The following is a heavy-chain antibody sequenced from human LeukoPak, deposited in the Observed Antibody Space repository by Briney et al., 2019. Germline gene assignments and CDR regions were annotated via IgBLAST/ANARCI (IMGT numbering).Heavy chain of an antibody. D-gene: IGHD6-13*01. Sequence: SETLPLTCTVSGDSVTTTSYYWGWIRQSPGKGLEWIGSVKYNDRTWYNPPLRGRVSISIDTAKNQFSLTLTSVTAADTAVYYCARDMSGSRCNWGQGIVVTVSS. CDR1: GDSVTTTSYY. CDR2: VKYNDRT. J-gene: IGHJ4*02. V-gene: IGHV4-39*02. CDR3: ARDMSGSRCN.